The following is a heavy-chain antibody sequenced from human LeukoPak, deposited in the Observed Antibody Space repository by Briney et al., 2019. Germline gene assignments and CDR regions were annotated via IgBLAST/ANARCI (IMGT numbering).Heavy chain of an antibody. Sequence: GGSLRLSCAASGFTFTTFPMHWVRQPPGKGLEWVAVISYDGTDKYYADSVKGRFTISRDNSKSTLYLQMDSLRAEDTAVYYCAKDQRWESPHYLDSWGQGTLVTVSS. D-gene: IGHD1-26*01. CDR2: ISYDGTDK. CDR1: GFTFTTFP. J-gene: IGHJ4*02. V-gene: IGHV3-30*04. CDR3: AKDQRWESPHYLDS.